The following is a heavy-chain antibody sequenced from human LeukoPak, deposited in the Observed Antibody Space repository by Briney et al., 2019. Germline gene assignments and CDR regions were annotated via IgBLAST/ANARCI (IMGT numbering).Heavy chain of an antibody. CDR2: IYYSGST. D-gene: IGHD3-10*01. V-gene: IGHV4-39*07. Sequence: SETLSLTCTVSGGSISSSSYYWGWIRQPPGKGLEWIGSIYYSGSTYYNPSLKSRVTISVDTPKNQFSLKLSSVTAADTAVYYCARPTPYGSGSYYPPGYGMDVWGQGTTVTVSS. CDR1: GGSISSSSYY. CDR3: ARPTPYGSGSYYPPGYGMDV. J-gene: IGHJ6*02.